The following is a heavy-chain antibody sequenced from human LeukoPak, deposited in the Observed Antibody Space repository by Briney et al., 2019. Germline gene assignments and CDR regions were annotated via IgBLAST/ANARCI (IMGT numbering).Heavy chain of an antibody. CDR2: IYYSGST. V-gene: IGHV4-59*01. D-gene: IGHD3-16*01. Sequence: SETLSLTCTVSGVSISGFYWSWLRQPPGKGLEWIGHIYYSGSTTYNPSLKSRVTISVDTSKNQFSLNLSSVTAADTAVYYCARGFGSPDYWGQGTLVTVSS. J-gene: IGHJ4*02. CDR1: GVSISGFY. CDR3: ARGFGSPDY.